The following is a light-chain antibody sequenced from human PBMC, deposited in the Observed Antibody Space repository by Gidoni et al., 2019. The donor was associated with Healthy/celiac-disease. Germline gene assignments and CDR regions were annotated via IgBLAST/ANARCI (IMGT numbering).Light chain of an antibody. V-gene: IGLV3-1*01. CDR3: QAWDSSTEVRV. CDR2: QDS. CDR1: KLGDKY. Sequence: SYELTQPPSVSVSPGQTASITCSGDKLGDKYACWYQQKPGQSPVLVIYQDSKRPSGIPERFSGSNSGNTATLTISGTQAMDEADYYCQAWDSSTEVRVFGTGTKVTVL. J-gene: IGLJ1*01.